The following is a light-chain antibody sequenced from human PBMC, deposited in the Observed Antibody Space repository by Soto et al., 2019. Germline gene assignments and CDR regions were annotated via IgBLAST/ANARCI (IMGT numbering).Light chain of an antibody. V-gene: IGKV1-39*01. Sequence: DIQMTQSPSSLSASVGDRVTITCRASQSINSYLNWYQHKPGKAPKLLINAASSLQSGVPSRFSGSGSGTDFTLTISNLQPEDFATYYCQQTYSTPFTFGPGTKVDIK. CDR3: QQTYSTPFT. J-gene: IGKJ3*01. CDR2: AAS. CDR1: QSINSY.